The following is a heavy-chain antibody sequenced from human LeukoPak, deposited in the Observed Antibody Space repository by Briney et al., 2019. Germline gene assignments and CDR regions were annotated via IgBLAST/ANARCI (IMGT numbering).Heavy chain of an antibody. J-gene: IGHJ4*02. D-gene: IGHD4/OR15-4a*01. CDR1: GSTVSSNS. CDR2: IYSGST. Sequence: GGSLRLSCTVSGSTVSSNSMSWVRQAPGKGLEWVSFIYSGSTHYSDSVKGRFTISRDNSKNTLYLQMNSLRAEDTAVYYCARRAGAYSHPYDYWGQGTLVTVSS. V-gene: IGHV3-53*01. CDR3: ARRAGAYSHPYDY.